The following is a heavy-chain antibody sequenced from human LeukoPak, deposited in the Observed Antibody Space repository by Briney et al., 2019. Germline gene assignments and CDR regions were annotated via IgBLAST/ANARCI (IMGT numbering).Heavy chain of an antibody. V-gene: IGHV3-21*01. CDR1: GFTFSSYS. CDR3: ASTVEGGYSEGFDY. D-gene: IGHD5-18*01. Sequence: GGSLRLSCAASGFTFSSYSMNWVCQAPGKGLEWVSSISSSSSYIYYADSVKGRFTISRDNAKNSLYLQMNSLRAEDTAVYYCASTVEGGYSEGFDYWGQGTLVTVSS. J-gene: IGHJ4*02. CDR2: ISSSSSYI.